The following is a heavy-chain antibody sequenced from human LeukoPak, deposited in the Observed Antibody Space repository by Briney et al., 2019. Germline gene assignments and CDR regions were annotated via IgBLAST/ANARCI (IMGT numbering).Heavy chain of an antibody. CDR1: GYTFTSYG. J-gene: IGHJ4*02. V-gene: IGHV1-18*01. D-gene: IGHD3-22*01. CDR2: ISAYNGNT. CDR3: ARDYYDSSGYYPIDY. Sequence: ASVKVSCKASGYTFTSYGISWVRQAPGQGLEWMGWISAYNGNTNYAQKLQGRVTMTTDTSTSTAYMELRSLRSDDTAVCYCARDYYDSSGYYPIDYWGQGTLVTVSS.